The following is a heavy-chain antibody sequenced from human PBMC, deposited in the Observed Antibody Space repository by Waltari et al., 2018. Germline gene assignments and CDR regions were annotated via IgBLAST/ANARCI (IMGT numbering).Heavy chain of an antibody. CDR1: GYTFPNYE. CDR3: ARGLGLSGSYGY. V-gene: IGHV1-8*01. CDR2: MNPNSGNT. J-gene: IGHJ4*02. Sequence: QVQLVQSGAEVKKPGAAVKVSCKASGYTFPNYEINWVQQATGQGLEWMGWMNPNSGNTGYAQKFQGRVTMTRNTSISTAYMELSSLRSEDTAVYYCARGLGLSGSYGYWGQGTLVTVSS. D-gene: IGHD1-26*01.